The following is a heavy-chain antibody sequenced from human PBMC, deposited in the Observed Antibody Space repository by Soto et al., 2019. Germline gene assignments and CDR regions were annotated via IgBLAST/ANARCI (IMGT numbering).Heavy chain of an antibody. CDR3: SRASGRPSDLPGRAAFDI. Sequence: GGSLRLSCTASGFTFGDYAMSWVRQAPGNGLEWVGFIRSKAYGGTTEYAASVKGRFTISRDDSKSIAYLQMISLKTEDTSVYYCSRASGRPSDLPGRAAFDIWGQGTMVTVS. CDR2: IRSKAYGGTT. D-gene: IGHD2-15*01. V-gene: IGHV3-49*04. J-gene: IGHJ3*02. CDR1: GFTFGDYA.